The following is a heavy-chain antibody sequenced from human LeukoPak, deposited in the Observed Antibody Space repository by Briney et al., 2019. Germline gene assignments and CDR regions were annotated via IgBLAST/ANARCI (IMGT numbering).Heavy chain of an antibody. CDR3: ARLWGDATIFDL. D-gene: IGHD5-12*01. CDR1: EFTFSAFW. Sequence: PGGSLRLSCAASEFTFSAFWMSWVRQAPGKGLEWVANINQDGSAKYYVDSVEGRFTVSRDNGENSLYLQTNSLRAEDTAIYYCARLWGDATIFDLWGQGTLVTVSS. J-gene: IGHJ4*02. V-gene: IGHV3-7*01. CDR2: INQDGSAK.